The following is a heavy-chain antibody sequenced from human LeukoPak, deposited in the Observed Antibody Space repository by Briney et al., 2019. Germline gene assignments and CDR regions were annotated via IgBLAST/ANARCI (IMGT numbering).Heavy chain of an antibody. CDR3: ARVPTARILLDY. CDR1: GGSISSGSYY. Sequence: PSETLSLTCTVSGGSISSGSYYWSWIRQPAGKGLEWIGRIYTSGSTNYNPSLKSRVTISVDTSKNQFSLKLSSVTAADTAVYYCARVPTARILLDYWGQGTLVTVSS. V-gene: IGHV4-61*02. J-gene: IGHJ4*02. CDR2: IYTSGST. D-gene: IGHD2-15*01.